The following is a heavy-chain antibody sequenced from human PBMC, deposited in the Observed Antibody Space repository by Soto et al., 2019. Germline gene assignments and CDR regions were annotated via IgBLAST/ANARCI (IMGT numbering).Heavy chain of an antibody. CDR3: ARGGDYYDSSGYYGTFDY. J-gene: IGHJ4*02. CDR1: GYTFTSYG. Sequence: QVQLVQSGAEVKKPGASVKVSCKASGYTFTSYGISWVRQAPGQGLGLLGWISAYYGNTNYAQKLQGRVTMTTDTSTSTAYMELRSLRSDDTAVYYCARGGDYYDSSGYYGTFDYWGQGTLVTVSS. D-gene: IGHD3-22*01. CDR2: ISAYYGNT. V-gene: IGHV1-18*04.